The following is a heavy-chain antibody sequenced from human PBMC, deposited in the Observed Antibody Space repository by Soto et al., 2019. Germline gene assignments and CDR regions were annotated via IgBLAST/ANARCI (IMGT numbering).Heavy chain of an antibody. CDR2: MSHSGGT. D-gene: IGHD1-1*01. V-gene: IGHV4-34*01. J-gene: IGHJ3*02. CDR3: ARVERGNATTVVDAFDI. CDR1: GGFVSSGSYY. Sequence: QVQLQQWGAGLLKPSETLSLTCAVYGGFVSSGSYYWSWIRQPPGKGLEWIGEMSHSGGTHFNPCLKSGVTISVDTAKNQCSLEMSSVTAADTALYYCARVERGNATTVVDAFDIWGPGTMVTVSS.